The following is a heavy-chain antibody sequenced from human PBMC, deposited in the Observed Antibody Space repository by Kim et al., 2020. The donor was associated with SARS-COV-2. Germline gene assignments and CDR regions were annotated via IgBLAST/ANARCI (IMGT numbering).Heavy chain of an antibody. Sequence: GGSLRLSCAASGFTFSSYSMNWVRQAPGKGLEWVSSISSSSSYIYYADSVKGRFTISRDNAKNSLYLQMNSLRAEDTAVYYCARAGPLWFGEFNRNPHDYWGQGTLVTVSS. CDR3: ARAGPLWFGEFNRNPHDY. D-gene: IGHD3-10*01. CDR1: GFTFSSYS. J-gene: IGHJ4*02. CDR2: ISSSSSYI. V-gene: IGHV3-21*01.